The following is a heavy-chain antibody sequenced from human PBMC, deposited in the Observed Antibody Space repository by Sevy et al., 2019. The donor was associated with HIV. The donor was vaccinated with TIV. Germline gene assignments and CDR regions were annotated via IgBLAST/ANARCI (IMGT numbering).Heavy chain of an antibody. V-gene: IGHV3-48*02. D-gene: IGHD3-22*01. J-gene: IGHJ4*02. Sequence: GGSLRLYCAASGFTFSSYSMNWVRQAPGKGLEWVSYISRSSSTIYYADPVKGRFTISRDNAKNSLYLQMNSLRDEDTAVYYCARERKMYDSSGYYFHFDYWGQGTLVTVSS. CDR1: GFTFSSYS. CDR2: ISRSSSTI. CDR3: ARERKMYDSSGYYFHFDY.